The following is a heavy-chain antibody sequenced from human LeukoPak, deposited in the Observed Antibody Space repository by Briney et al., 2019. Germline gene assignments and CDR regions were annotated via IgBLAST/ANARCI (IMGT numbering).Heavy chain of an antibody. CDR2: ISGSGGST. J-gene: IGHJ6*03. D-gene: IGHD6-6*01. CDR1: GFTFSNYG. Sequence: GGSLRLSCAASGFTFSNYGMSWVRQAPGKGLEWVSAISGSGGSTYYADSVKGRFTISRDNSKNTLYLQMNSLRAEDTAVYYCARGRWWFAGRPPHYMDVWGKGTTVTVSS. CDR3: ARGRWWFAGRPPHYMDV. V-gene: IGHV3-23*01.